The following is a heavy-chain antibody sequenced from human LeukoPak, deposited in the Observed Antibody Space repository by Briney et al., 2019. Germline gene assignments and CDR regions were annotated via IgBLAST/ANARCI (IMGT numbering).Heavy chain of an antibody. J-gene: IGHJ4*02. CDR3: AKSKGTTGTTGVDY. CDR1: GVTFSSYF. V-gene: IGHV3-30*18. Sequence: GGALRLSCAASGVTFSSYFMHWVRQAPRKGREWGSVISYDVSNTYYADSAQRRFTTSRDNTKNTLYLQMKSLGAEGSAVYYCAKSKGTTGTTGVDYWGQGTMVTVSS. D-gene: IGHD1-1*01. CDR2: ISYDVSNT.